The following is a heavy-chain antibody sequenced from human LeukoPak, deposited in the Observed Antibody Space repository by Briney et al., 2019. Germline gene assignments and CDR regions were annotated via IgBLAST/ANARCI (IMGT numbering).Heavy chain of an antibody. CDR2: LYIIGST. V-gene: IGHV3-66*01. J-gene: IGHJ3*02. CDR3: ARDRYSGSYYRPIDAFDI. Sequence: GGSLRLSCEASGFPVNDNYMNWVRQAPGKGLEWVSVLYIIGSTYYADTVKGRFTISRDDSKNTLYLQMNSLRAEDTAVYYCARDRYSGSYYRPIDAFDIWGQGTMVTVSS. D-gene: IGHD1-26*01. CDR1: GFPVNDNY.